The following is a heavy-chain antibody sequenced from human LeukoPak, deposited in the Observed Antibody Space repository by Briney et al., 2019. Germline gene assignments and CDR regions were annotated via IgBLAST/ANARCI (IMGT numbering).Heavy chain of an antibody. Sequence: PGGSLRLSCAASGVTFSNYWMHWVRQAPGKGLVWVSRINNDGSDTSHADYVKGRFIISRDNTKNTLYLQMNSLRAEDTAVYYCARTPYSYAMDVWGKGTTVTVFS. CDR1: GVTFSNYW. J-gene: IGHJ6*04. D-gene: IGHD2-15*01. V-gene: IGHV3-74*01. CDR3: ARTPYSYAMDV. CDR2: INNDGSDT.